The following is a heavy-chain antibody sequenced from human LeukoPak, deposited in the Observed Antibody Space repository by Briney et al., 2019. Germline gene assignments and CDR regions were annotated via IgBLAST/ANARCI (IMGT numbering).Heavy chain of an antibody. CDR1: GFTFSSYG. V-gene: IGHV3-33*06. CDR2: IWHDGSDK. J-gene: IGHJ6*03. Sequence: GRSLRLSCAASGFTFSSYGMHWVRQAPGKGLEWVAVIWHDGSDKYYADSVKGRFTISRDNSRNTLFLQMNSLRADDTAVYYCANDNAYSSSWYYYYYMDVWGKGTTVTVSS. D-gene: IGHD6-13*01. CDR3: ANDNAYSSSWYYYYYMDV.